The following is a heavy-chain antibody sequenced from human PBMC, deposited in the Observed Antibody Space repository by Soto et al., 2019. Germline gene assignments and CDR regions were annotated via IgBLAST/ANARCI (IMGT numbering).Heavy chain of an antibody. CDR2: VYHSGKT. CDR1: GDYISSHY. D-gene: IGHD2-2*01. V-gene: IGHV4-59*08. CDR3: ARPRGTTPAVWYFDL. J-gene: IGHJ2*01. Sequence: QVQLQESGTGLVKPSETLSLTCTVSGDYISSHYWSWLRQPPGKGLEWIGYVYHSGKTDSKPSLKSRLTISMATSTNQISLSLSSATAADTAVYYCARPRGTTPAVWYFDLWGRGTLVTVSS.